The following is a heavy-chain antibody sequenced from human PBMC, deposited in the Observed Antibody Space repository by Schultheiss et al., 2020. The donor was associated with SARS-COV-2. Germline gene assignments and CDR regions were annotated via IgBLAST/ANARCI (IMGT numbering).Heavy chain of an antibody. CDR3: AKDGAGFDY. D-gene: IGHD1-26*01. V-gene: IGHV3-30-3*01. Sequence: GGSLRLSCAASGFTFSSYAMHWVRQAPGKGLEWVAVISYDGNNKYYADSVQGRFSISRDNSNNTLSLQMNSLRAEDTAVYYCAKDGAGFDYWGQGTLVTVSS. J-gene: IGHJ4*02. CDR1: GFTFSSYA. CDR2: ISYDGNNK.